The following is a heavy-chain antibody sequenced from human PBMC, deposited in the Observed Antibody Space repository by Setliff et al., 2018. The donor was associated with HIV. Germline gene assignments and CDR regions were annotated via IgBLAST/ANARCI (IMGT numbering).Heavy chain of an antibody. CDR2: IKQDGSEK. V-gene: IGHV3-7*01. Sequence: PGGSLRLSCAASGFTFSSCWVTWVRQGPGKGLEWVANIKQDGSEKYYVDSVKGRFTISRDNAKNTLYLQMNSLRAEDTAVYYCASSGSYGYWSQGTLVTVSS. J-gene: IGHJ4*02. D-gene: IGHD1-26*01. CDR1: GFTFSSCW. CDR3: ASSGSYGY.